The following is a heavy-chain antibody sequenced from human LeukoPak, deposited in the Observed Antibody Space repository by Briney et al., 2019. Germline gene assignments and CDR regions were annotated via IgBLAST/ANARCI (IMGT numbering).Heavy chain of an antibody. CDR3: ARDSRIAVAGFYYFDY. CDR1: GGSFSGYY. CDR2: INHSGST. V-gene: IGHV4-34*01. J-gene: IGHJ4*02. D-gene: IGHD6-19*01. Sequence: SETLSLTCAVYGGSFSGYYWSWIRQPPGKGPEWIGEINHSGSTNYNPSLKSRVTISVDTSKNQFSLKLSSVTAADTAVYYCARDSRIAVAGFYYFDYWGQGTLVTVSS.